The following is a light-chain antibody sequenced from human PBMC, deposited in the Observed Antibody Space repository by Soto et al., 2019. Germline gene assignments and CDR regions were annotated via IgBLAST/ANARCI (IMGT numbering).Light chain of an antibody. CDR1: QGISRY. Sequence: IQLTQSPSSLSSSVGDSVTITSRASQGISRYLSWYQQKPGRAPKLLISAAYTLQSGVPARLSGSGSGTDVTLTIRSLQRDDFATYYCKHYNSYSEASGQGSKVDIK. CDR2: AAY. J-gene: IGKJ1*01. CDR3: KHYNSYSEA. V-gene: IGKV1-9*01.